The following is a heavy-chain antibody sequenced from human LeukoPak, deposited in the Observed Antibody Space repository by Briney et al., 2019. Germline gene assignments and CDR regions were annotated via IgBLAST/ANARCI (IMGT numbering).Heavy chain of an antibody. CDR2: IKNKANSYIT. J-gene: IGHJ4*02. CDR3: ASIRGTLGY. V-gene: IGHV3-72*01. D-gene: IGHD1-26*01. CDR1: GFTFSDHF. Sequence: GGSLRLSCAASGFTFSDHFMDWVRQAPGRGLEWVGRIKNKANSYITQYAASMEGRFTISRDDSKNSLYLQMSSLKTEDTAMYYCASIRGTLGYWGQGTVVTVSS.